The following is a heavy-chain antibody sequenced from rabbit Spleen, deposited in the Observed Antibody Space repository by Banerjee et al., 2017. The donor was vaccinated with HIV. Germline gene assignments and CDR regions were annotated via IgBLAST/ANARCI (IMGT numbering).Heavy chain of an antibody. J-gene: IGHJ6*01. V-gene: IGHV1S40*01. CDR3: ARDSGTSFSSYGMDL. D-gene: IGHD8-1*01. CDR1: GFSFSYSDY. Sequence: QSLEESGGDLVKPGASLTLTCTASGFSFSYSDYMCWVRQPPGKGPEWIACIGAGSSGSTYYASWAKGRFTISKTSSTTVTLQMTSLTAADTATYFCARDSGTSFSSYGMDLWGPGHPRHRL. CDR2: IGAGSSGST.